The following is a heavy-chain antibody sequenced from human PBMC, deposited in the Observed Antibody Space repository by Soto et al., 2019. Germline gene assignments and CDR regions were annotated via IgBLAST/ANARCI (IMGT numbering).Heavy chain of an antibody. V-gene: IGHV1-69*02. CDR1: GGTFSSYT. CDR2: IIPILGIA. Sequence: QVQLVQSGAEVKKPGSSVKVSCKASGGTFSSYTISWVRQAPGQGLEWMGRIIPILGIANYAQKFQGRVTITADKSTSTAYMELSSLRSEDTAVYYCVRDSMGGLGFDPWGQGTLVTVSS. CDR3: VRDSMGGLGFDP. D-gene: IGHD5-12*01. J-gene: IGHJ5*02.